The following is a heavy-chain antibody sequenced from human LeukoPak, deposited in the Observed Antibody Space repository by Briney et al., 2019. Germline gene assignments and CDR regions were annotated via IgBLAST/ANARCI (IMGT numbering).Heavy chain of an antibody. V-gene: IGHV4-31*03. J-gene: IGHJ4*02. CDR1: GGSISSGGYY. CDR2: IYYSGST. D-gene: IGHD6-19*01. Sequence: SETLSLTCTVSGGSISSGGYYWSWIRQHPGKGLEWIGYIYYSGSTYYNPSLKSRVTISVDTSKNQFSLKLSSVTAADTAVYYCARGRWSSGWFDYWGQGTLVTVSS. CDR3: ARGRWSSGWFDY.